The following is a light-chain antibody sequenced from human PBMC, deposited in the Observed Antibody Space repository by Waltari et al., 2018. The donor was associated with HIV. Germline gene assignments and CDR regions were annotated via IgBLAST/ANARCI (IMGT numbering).Light chain of an antibody. Sequence: QAGLTQPPSVSQGLRQTATLPSPGDSNKLGHQRPTWLQQHQGPPPKLLFYKNNNRPSGISERFSASKSGNTASLTITGLQPEDEADYFCSAWDRSLSAVIFGGGTTLIVL. CDR2: KNN. CDR1: SNKLGHQR. CDR3: SAWDRSLSAVI. V-gene: IGLV10-54*04. J-gene: IGLJ2*01.